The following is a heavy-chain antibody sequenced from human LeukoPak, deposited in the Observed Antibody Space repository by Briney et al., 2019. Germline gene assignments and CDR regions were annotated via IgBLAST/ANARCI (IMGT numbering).Heavy chain of an antibody. V-gene: IGHV3-53*01. J-gene: IGHJ4*02. CDR3: ARDREHTTYYYDSSGYYSRKDY. D-gene: IGHD3-22*01. CDR2: IYSDGTT. Sequence: GGSLRLSCAASGFTVSNNYMSWVRQAPGKKLEWVSDIYSDGTTFYADSVKGRFTISRDNSKNTLYLQMNSLRAEDTAVYYCARDREHTTYYYDSSGYYSRKDYWGQGTLVTVSS. CDR1: GFTVSNNY.